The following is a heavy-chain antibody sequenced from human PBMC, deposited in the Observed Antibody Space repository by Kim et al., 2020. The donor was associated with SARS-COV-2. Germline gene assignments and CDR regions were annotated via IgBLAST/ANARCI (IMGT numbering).Heavy chain of an antibody. V-gene: IGHV3-33*01. CDR1: GFTFSSYG. CDR3: ARDPGNYDILTGYYPTHDY. J-gene: IGHJ4*02. CDR2: IWYDGSNK. Sequence: GGSLRLSCAASGFTFSSYGMHWVRQAPGKGLEWVAVIWYDGSNKYYADSVKGRFTISRDNSKNTLYLQMNSLRAEDTAVDYCARDPGNYDILTGYYPTHDYWGQGTLVTVSS. D-gene: IGHD3-9*01.